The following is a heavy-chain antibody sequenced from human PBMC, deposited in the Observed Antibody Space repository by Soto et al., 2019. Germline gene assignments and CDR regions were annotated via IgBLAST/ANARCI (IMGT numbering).Heavy chain of an antibody. V-gene: IGHV4-59*11. CDR1: GCYINDLD. Sequence: SETLSLSCTISGCYINDLDSKWVRQPPGKGLEWIGYIYYSGSTNYNPSLKSRVTISVDTSKNQFSLKLSSVTAADTAVYYCARVKRGWYYFDYWGQGTLVTVSS. D-gene: IGHD6-19*01. J-gene: IGHJ4*02. CDR3: ARVKRGWYYFDY. CDR2: IYYSGST.